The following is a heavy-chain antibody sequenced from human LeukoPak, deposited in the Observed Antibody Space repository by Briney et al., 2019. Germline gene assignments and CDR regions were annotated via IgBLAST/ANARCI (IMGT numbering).Heavy chain of an antibody. CDR2: IIPILGIA. J-gene: IGHJ4*02. CDR1: GGTFSSYA. D-gene: IGHD6-13*01. CDR3: ARTARAAGRKGGYYFDY. Sequence: ASVKVPCKASGGTFSSYAISWVRQAPGQGLEWMGRIIPILGIANYAQKFQGRVTITADKSTSTAYMELSSLRSEDTAVYYCARTARAAGRKGGYYFDYWGQGTLVTVSS. V-gene: IGHV1-69*04.